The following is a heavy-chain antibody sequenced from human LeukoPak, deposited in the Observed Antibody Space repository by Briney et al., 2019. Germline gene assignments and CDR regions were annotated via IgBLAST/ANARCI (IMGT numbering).Heavy chain of an antibody. Sequence: PSETLSLTCAVYGGSFSGYYWSWIRQPPGKGLEWIGEINHSGSTNYDPSLKSRVTISVDTSKNQFSLKLSSVTAADTAVYYCARGPSQDTAMASGALNGDYWGQGTLVTVSS. D-gene: IGHD5-18*01. CDR2: INHSGST. V-gene: IGHV4-34*01. J-gene: IGHJ4*02. CDR1: GGSFSGYY. CDR3: ARGPSQDTAMASGALNGDY.